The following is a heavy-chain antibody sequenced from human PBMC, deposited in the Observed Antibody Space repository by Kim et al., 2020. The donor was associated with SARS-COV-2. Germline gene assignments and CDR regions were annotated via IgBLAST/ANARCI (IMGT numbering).Heavy chain of an antibody. V-gene: IGHV4-39*07. Sequence: SETLSLTCTVSGSSISSGSDYWSWIRQPPGKGLEWIGSIFYSGSTYYNPSLESRVTFSVDTSKNQFSLNLNSVTAADTAVYYCARDSRPEFDFWGQGTLVTVSS. CDR3: ARDSRPEFDF. J-gene: IGHJ4*02. D-gene: IGHD6-6*01. CDR2: IFYSGST. CDR1: GSSISSGSDY.